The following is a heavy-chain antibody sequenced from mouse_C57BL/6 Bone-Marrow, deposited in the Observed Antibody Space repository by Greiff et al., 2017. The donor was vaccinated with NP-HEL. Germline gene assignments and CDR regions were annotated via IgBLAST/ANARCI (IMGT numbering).Heavy chain of an antibody. CDR2: IDPSDSYT. V-gene: IGHV1-50*01. CDR3: ARRDSGSIPYYAMDY. J-gene: IGHJ4*01. CDR1: GYTFTSYW. Sequence: QVQLQQPGAELVKPGASVKLSCKASGYTFTSYWMQWVKQRPGQGLEWIGEIDPSDSYTNYNQTFKGKATLTVDTSSSTAYMQLSSLTSEDSAVYYCARRDSGSIPYYAMDYWGQGTSVTVSS. D-gene: IGHD1-1*01.